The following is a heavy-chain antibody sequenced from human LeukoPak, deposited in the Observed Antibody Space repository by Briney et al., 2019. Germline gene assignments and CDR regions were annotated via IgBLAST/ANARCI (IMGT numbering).Heavy chain of an antibody. Sequence: SETLSLTCAVYGGSFSGYYWSWIRQPPGKGLEWIGESNHSGSTNYNPSLKSRVTISVDTSKNRFSLKLSSVTAADTAVYYCARIIRLSPVFDYWGQGTLVTVSS. D-gene: IGHD2/OR15-2a*01. V-gene: IGHV4-34*01. J-gene: IGHJ4*02. CDR1: GGSFSGYY. CDR3: ARIIRLSPVFDY. CDR2: SNHSGST.